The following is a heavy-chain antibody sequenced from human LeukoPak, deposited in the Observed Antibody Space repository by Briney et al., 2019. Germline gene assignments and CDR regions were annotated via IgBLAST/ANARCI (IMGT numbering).Heavy chain of an antibody. CDR1: GYTFTGYY. Sequence: AASVKVSCKASGYTFTGYYMHWVRQAPGQGLEWMGWINPNSGGTNYAQKFQGRVTMTRDTSISTAYMELSRLRSDNTAVYYCARVEREDSSGYYSVYYYYYYMDVWGKGTTVTVSS. CDR3: ARVEREDSSGYYSVYYYYYYMDV. V-gene: IGHV1-2*02. J-gene: IGHJ6*03. CDR2: INPNSGGT. D-gene: IGHD3-22*01.